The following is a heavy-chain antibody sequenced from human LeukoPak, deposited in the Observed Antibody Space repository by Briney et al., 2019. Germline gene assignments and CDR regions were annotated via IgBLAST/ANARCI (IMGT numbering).Heavy chain of an antibody. V-gene: IGHV3-23*01. CDR1: GFTFSSYE. Sequence: GGSLRLSCAASGFTFSSYEMNWVRQAPGKGLEWVSSISGSGGSTYYADSVKGRFTISRDNSKNTLYLQMNSLRAEDTAVYYCAKGALAAITMIVVVSDYWGQGTLVTVSS. D-gene: IGHD3-22*01. J-gene: IGHJ4*02. CDR3: AKGALAAITMIVVVSDY. CDR2: ISGSGGST.